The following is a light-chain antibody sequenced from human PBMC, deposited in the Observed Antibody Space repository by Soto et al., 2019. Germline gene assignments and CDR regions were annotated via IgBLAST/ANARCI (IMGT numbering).Light chain of an antibody. CDR2: GAS. CDR1: QSVSRSY. J-gene: IGKJ5*01. CDR3: QQYNNWPIT. Sequence: EIVLTQSPGTLSLSPGERATLSCRASQSVSRSYLAWYQQKPGQAPRLLIYGASSRATGIPDRFSGSGSVTEFTLTISSLQSEDFAVYYCQQYNNWPITFGQGTRLEIK. V-gene: IGKV3-20*01.